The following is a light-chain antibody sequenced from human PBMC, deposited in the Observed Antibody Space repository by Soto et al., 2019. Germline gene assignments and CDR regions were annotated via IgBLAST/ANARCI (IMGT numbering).Light chain of an antibody. CDR2: EVN. J-gene: IGLJ3*02. V-gene: IGLV2-14*01. Sequence: QSALTQPPSAAGSPGQSVTISCTGTSTDVGGYNYVSWYQQYPGKAPKLMIYEVNNRPSGVSHRFSGSKSGNTASLTFSGLQPEDEADYYCSSYASSGAVVFGGGTKVTVL. CDR1: STDVGGYNY. CDR3: SSYASSGAVV.